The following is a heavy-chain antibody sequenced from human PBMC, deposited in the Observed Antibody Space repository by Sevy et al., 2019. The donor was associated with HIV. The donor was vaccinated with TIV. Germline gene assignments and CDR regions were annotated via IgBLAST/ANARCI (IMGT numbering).Heavy chain of an antibody. V-gene: IGHV3-23*01. CDR1: GLTFTTTG. Sequence: GGSLRLSCVASGLTFTTTGMSWVRQAPGKGLEWVAGVTSDGATYYAYSVRDRFTVSRDNSKNTLYIQLNSLRADDTAVFYCAGGDTTMITDLDYWGQGTLVTVSS. D-gene: IGHD3-16*01. CDR2: VTSDGAT. J-gene: IGHJ4*02. CDR3: AGGDTTMITDLDY.